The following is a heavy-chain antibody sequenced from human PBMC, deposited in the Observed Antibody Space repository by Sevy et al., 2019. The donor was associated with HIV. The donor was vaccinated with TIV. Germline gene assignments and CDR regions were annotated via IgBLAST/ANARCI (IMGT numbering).Heavy chain of an antibody. D-gene: IGHD4-17*01. CDR2: IYYSGST. CDR3: AITSTTVTRDY. Sequence: SETLSLTCTVSGGSISSSSYYWGWIRQPPGKGLEWIGSIYYSGSTYYNPSLKSRVTISVDTSKNQFSLKLGSVTAADTAVYYCAITSTTVTRDYWGQGTLVTVSS. V-gene: IGHV4-39*01. J-gene: IGHJ4*02. CDR1: GGSISSSSYY.